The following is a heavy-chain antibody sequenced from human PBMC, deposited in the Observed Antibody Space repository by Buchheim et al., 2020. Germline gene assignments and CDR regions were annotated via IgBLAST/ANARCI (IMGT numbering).Heavy chain of an antibody. D-gene: IGHD6-19*01. CDR2: INSDGSGT. J-gene: IGHJ4*02. CDR1: GFTFSSYW. V-gene: IGHV3-74*01. CDR3: ARDRRSGWSWGVFDY. Sequence: EVQLVESGGGLVQPGGSLRLSCAASGFTFSSYWMHWVRQAPGKGLVWVSLINSDGSGTIYADSVKGRFTISRDNAKNTLSLQMHRQRAEDTAVYYCARDRRSGWSWGVFDYWGQGTL.